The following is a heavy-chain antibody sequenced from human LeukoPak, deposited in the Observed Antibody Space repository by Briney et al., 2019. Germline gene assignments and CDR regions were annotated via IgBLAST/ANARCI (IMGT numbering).Heavy chain of an antibody. D-gene: IGHD6-19*01. J-gene: IGHJ4*02. V-gene: IGHV3-74*01. Sequence: GGSLRLSCAASGFTFDDYAMHWVRQAPGKGLEWVSRINSDGSTTNYADSVKGRFTISRDNAKNTLYLQMNSLRADDTAVYYCARSRWLDAFDYWGQGTLVTVSS. CDR1: GFTFDDYA. CDR3: ARSRWLDAFDY. CDR2: INSDGSTT.